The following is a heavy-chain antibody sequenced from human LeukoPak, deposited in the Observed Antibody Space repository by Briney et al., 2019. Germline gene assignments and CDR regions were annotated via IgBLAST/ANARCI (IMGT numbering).Heavy chain of an antibody. CDR2: ISYDGSNK. CDR1: GFTLSSYA. V-gene: IGHV3-30-3*01. J-gene: IGHJ4*02. Sequence: PGGSLRLSCAASGFTLSSYAMHWVRQAPGKGLEWVAVISYDGSNKYYADSVKGRFTISRDNSKNTLYLQMNSLRAEDTAVYYCARGAWRQDHFDYWGQGTLVTVSS. CDR3: ARGAWRQDHFDY. D-gene: IGHD3-3*01.